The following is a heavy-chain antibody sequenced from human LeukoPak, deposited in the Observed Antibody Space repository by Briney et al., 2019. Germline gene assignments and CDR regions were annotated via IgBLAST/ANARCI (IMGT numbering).Heavy chain of an antibody. Sequence: GGSLRLSCAASGFTFSSYSMNWVRQAPGKGLEWVSSISSSSSYIYYADSVKGGFTISRDNAKNSLYLQMNSLRAEDTAVYYCARGVVVVAATYGWFDPWGQGTLVTVSS. V-gene: IGHV3-21*01. CDR3: ARGVVVVAATYGWFDP. J-gene: IGHJ5*02. CDR2: ISSSSSYI. D-gene: IGHD2-15*01. CDR1: GFTFSSYS.